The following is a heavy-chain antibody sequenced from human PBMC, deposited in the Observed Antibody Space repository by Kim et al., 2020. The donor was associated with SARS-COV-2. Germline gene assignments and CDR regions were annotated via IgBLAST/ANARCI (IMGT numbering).Heavy chain of an antibody. Sequence: VSGGSISSSSYYWGWIRQPPGKGLEWIGSIYYSGSTYYNPSLKSRVTISVDTSKNQFSLKLSSVTAADTAVYYCARQGDILTGYYLTYFDNW. D-gene: IGHD3-9*01. CDR3: ARQGDILTGYYLTYFDN. CDR2: IYYSGST. J-gene: IGHJ4*01. V-gene: IGHV4-39*01. CDR1: GGSISSSSYY.